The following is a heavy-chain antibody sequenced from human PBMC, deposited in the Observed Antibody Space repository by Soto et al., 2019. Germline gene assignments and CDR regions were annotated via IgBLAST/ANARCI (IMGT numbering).Heavy chain of an antibody. CDR2: IYYSGST. J-gene: IGHJ6*02. CDR1: GGSISSSSYY. Sequence: QLQLQESGPGLVKPSETLSLTCTVSGGSISSSSYYWGWIRQPPGKGLEWIGSIYYSGSTYYNPSLKSRVTISVDTSKNQFSLKLSSETAADTAVYYCARKYSRLFDYYGMDVWGQGTTVTVSS. V-gene: IGHV4-39*01. CDR3: ARKYSRLFDYYGMDV. D-gene: IGHD6-6*01.